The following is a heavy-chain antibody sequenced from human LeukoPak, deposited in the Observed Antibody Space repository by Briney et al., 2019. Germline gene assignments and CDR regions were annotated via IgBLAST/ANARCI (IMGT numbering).Heavy chain of an antibody. CDR3: ARGEDSSGYWYNWFDP. CDR1: GFTFDYYT. Sequence: PGGSLRLSCAATGFTFDYYTMHLGRQAAGKCLDLVSLISWDGGSTYYADSVKGRFTISRDNSKNSLYLQMNSLRTEDTALYYCARGEDSSGYWYNWFDPWGQGTLVTVSS. D-gene: IGHD3-22*01. J-gene: IGHJ5*02. V-gene: IGHV3-43*01. CDR2: ISWDGGST.